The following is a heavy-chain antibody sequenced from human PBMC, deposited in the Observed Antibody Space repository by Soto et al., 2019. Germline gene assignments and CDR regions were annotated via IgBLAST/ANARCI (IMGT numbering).Heavy chain of an antibody. D-gene: IGHD6-19*01. CDR3: ARKGSSGWNFDF. CDR2: IYYSGST. Sequence: SETLSLTCTVSGGSISSYYWSWIRQPPGKGLEWIGYIYYSGSTNYNPSLKSRVTISKDTSKNQFSLKLSSLTAADTATYYCARKGSSGWNFDFWGQGILVTVS. CDR1: GGSISSYY. J-gene: IGHJ4*02. V-gene: IGHV4-59*01.